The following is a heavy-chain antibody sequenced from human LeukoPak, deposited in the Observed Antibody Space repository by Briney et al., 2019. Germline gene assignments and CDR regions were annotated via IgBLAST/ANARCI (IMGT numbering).Heavy chain of an antibody. V-gene: IGHV4-34*01. CDR3: ASKSSNWADYYYGMDV. Sequence: GSLRLSCAASGFTFSSYSMNWIRQPPGKGLEWIGEINHSGSTNYNPSLKSRVTISVDTSKNQFSLKLSSVTAVDTAVYFCASKSSNWADYYYGMDVWGQGTTVTVSS. CDR1: GFTFSSYS. CDR2: INHSGST. J-gene: IGHJ6*02. D-gene: IGHD6-13*01.